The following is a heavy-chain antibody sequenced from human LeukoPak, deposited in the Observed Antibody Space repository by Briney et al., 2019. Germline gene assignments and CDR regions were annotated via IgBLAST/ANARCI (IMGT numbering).Heavy chain of an antibody. D-gene: IGHD2-8*02. Sequence: ASVKVSCKSFGFTFTNYLLHWVRQAPGQGLEWVGRIAPSVDTTNYAQKFRGRVTMTRDTSTSTVYMELSSLRSDDTAIYYCVREESGGYFDYWGQGTLVTVSS. J-gene: IGHJ4*02. CDR1: GFTFTNYL. CDR3: VREESGGYFDY. CDR2: IAPSVDTT. V-gene: IGHV1-46*01.